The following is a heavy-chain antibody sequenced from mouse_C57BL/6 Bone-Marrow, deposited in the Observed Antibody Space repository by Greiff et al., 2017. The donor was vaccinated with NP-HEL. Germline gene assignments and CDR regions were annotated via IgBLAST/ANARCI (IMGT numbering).Heavy chain of an antibody. V-gene: IGHV14-4*01. CDR1: GFNIKDDY. J-gene: IGHJ1*03. D-gene: IGHD1-1*01. CDR3: TTDYYGSSYVRYFDV. Sequence: VQLQQSGAELVRPGASVKLSCTASGFNIKDDYMHWVKQRPEQGLEWIGLIYPENGDTEYASKFQGKATITADTSSNTAYLQLSRLTSEDTAVYYCTTDYYGSSYVRYFDVWGTGTTVTVSS. CDR2: IYPENGDT.